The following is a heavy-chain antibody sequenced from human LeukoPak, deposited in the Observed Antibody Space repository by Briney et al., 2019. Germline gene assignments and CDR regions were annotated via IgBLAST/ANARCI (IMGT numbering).Heavy chain of an antibody. D-gene: IGHD2-15*01. Sequence: GGSLRLSCAASGFTFSSYGMHWVRQAPGKGLEWVAVIWYDGSNKYYADPVKGRFTISRDNSKNTLYLQMNSLRAEDTAVYYCARTHCSGGSCYIDYWGQGTLVTVSS. J-gene: IGHJ4*02. CDR1: GFTFSSYG. CDR3: ARTHCSGGSCYIDY. CDR2: IWYDGSNK. V-gene: IGHV3-33*01.